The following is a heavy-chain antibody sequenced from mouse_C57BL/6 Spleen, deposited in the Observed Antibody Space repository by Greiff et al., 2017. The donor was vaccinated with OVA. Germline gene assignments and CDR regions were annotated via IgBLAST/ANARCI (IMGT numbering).Heavy chain of an antibody. CDR2: IWTGGVT. CDR1: GFSLTSYA. Sequence: VQVVESGPGLVAPSQSLSITCTVSGFSLTSYAISWVRQPPGKGLEWLGVIWTGGVTNYNSALKSRLSISKDNSKSQVFLKMNSLQTDDTARYYCARTAYYSNQYYFDYWGQGTTLTVSS. V-gene: IGHV2-9-1*01. CDR3: ARTAYYSNQYYFDY. D-gene: IGHD2-5*01. J-gene: IGHJ2*01.